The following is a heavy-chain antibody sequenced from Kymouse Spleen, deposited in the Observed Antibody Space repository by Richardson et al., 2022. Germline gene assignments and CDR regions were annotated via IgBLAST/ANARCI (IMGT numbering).Heavy chain of an antibody. J-gene: IGHJ4*02. CDR3: ARWYDILTGYYKDY. CDR2: IYYSGST. Sequence: QLQLQESGPGLVKPSETLSLTCTVSGGSISSSSYYWGWIRQPPGKGLEWIGSIYYSGSTYYNPSLKSRVTISVDTSKNQFSLKLSSVTAADTAVYYCARWYDILTGYYKDYWGQGTLVTVSS. CDR1: GGSISSSSYY. V-gene: IGHV4-39*01. D-gene: IGHD3-9*01.